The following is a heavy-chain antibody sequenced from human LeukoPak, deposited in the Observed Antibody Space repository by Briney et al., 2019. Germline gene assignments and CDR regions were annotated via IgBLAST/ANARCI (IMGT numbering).Heavy chain of an antibody. CDR1: GFIFSSYE. Sequence: GGSLRLSCSASGFIFSSYEMTWVSQAPGKGLEWVSSISSSGSTISYADSVKGRFTISRDNAKNSLYLQMNSLRAEDTAVYYCARDSRLGGYFDFWGQGTLVTVSS. CDR3: ARDSRLGGYFDF. D-gene: IGHD3-16*01. CDR2: ISSSGSTI. V-gene: IGHV3-48*03. J-gene: IGHJ4*02.